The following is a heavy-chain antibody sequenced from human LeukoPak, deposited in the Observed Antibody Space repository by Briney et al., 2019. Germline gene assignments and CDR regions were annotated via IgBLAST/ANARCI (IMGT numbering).Heavy chain of an antibody. CDR2: ISSSSSSYI. V-gene: IGHV3-21*01. CDR3: ARDVRYYFDY. J-gene: IGHJ4*02. CDR1: GFTFSSYS. Sequence: PGGSLRLSCAASGFTFSSYSMNWVRQAPGKGLGWVSSISSSSSSYIYYADSVKGRFTISRDNAKNSLYLQMNSLGAEDTAVYYCARDVRYYFDYWGQGTLVTVSS.